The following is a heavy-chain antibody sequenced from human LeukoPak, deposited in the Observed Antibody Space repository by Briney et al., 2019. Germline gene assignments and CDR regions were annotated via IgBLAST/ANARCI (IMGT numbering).Heavy chain of an antibody. CDR1: GGSISSSNW. J-gene: IGHJ4*02. Sequence: PSETLSLTCAVSGGSISSSNWWSWVRQPPGKGLEWIGEIFHTGSTSYNPSLKSRVTVSLDGSKQQFSLNLASVTAADTAVCYCTRGGTHFQFDYWGQGTPVTVSS. CDR2: IFHTGST. CDR3: TRGGTHFQFDY. V-gene: IGHV4-4*02. D-gene: IGHD3-16*01.